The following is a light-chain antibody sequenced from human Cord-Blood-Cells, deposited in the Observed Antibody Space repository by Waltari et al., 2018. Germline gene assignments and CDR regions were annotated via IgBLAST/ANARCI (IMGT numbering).Light chain of an antibody. Sequence: QSALTQPRSVSGSPGQSVTISCTGTSSDVGGYNDVPWYQQHPGKAPKLMIYDVSKRPSGVPDRFSGSKSGNTASLTISGLQAEDEADYYCCSYAGSYNWVFGGGTKLTVL. CDR2: DVS. J-gene: IGLJ3*02. CDR1: SSDVGGYND. CDR3: CSYAGSYNWV. V-gene: IGLV2-11*01.